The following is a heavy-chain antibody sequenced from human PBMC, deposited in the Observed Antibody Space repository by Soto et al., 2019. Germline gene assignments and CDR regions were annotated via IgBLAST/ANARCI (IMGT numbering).Heavy chain of an antibody. V-gene: IGHV3-7*05. J-gene: IGHJ4*02. CDR3: ARGPGGVNDRTFNY. D-gene: IGHD1-1*01. CDR1: GFTVSSYW. Sequence: EVQLVESGGGLVQPGGSLRLTCAASGFTVSSYWMKWVRRAPVKGLEWVANINQDGSEKNYVDSVRGRFTISRDNAKNSLYLQMSSLRAEDTAIYYCARGPGGVNDRTFNYWGQGALVTVSS. CDR2: INQDGSEK.